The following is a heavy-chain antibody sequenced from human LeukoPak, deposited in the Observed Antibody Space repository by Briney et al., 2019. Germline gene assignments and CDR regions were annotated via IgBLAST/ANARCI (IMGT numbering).Heavy chain of an antibody. J-gene: IGHJ4*02. CDR2: ISGSGDST. CDR3: AKRYYSDTSGYLGSINY. Sequence: PGGSLRLSCAASGFTFTCHAMNWVRQAPEKGLEWVSAISGSGDSTHYADSVKGRFTISRDNSKNVVYLQMNSLRAEDTAVYYCAKRYYSDTSGYLGSINYWGQGTLVTVSS. V-gene: IGHV3-23*01. CDR1: GFTFTCHA. D-gene: IGHD3-22*01.